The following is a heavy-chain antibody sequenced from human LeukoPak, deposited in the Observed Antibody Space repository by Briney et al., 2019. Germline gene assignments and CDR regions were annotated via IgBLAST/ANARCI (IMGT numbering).Heavy chain of an antibody. CDR1: GFTFSTYW. J-gene: IGHJ4*02. CDR2: IKQDGGEK. Sequence: GGSLRLSCAASGFTFSTYWMSWVRQAPGKGLEWVANIKQDGGEKYYVDSVKGRFTISRDNAKNSLYLQMNSLRAEDTAVYYCASDRGTYSYYDRTDYWGQGTLVTVSS. CDR3: ASDRGTYSYYDRTDY. V-gene: IGHV3-7*01. D-gene: IGHD3-22*01.